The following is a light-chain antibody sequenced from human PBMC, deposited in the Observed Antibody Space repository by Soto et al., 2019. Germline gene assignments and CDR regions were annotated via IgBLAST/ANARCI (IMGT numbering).Light chain of an antibody. V-gene: IGLV1-40*01. CDR2: GNT. CDR3: QCHDRSLHASV. Sequence: QSVLTQPPSVSGAPGQRVTISCTGSSSNIGAGYDVHWYLQLPGTAPKLLIYGNTNRPSGVPDRFSGSKSGSSASLAITGLQAEDEADYYCQCHDRSLHASVFAIGTKVTVL. J-gene: IGLJ1*01. CDR1: SSNIGAGYD.